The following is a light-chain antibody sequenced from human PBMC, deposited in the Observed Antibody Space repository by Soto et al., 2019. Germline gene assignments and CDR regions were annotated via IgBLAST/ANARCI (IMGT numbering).Light chain of an antibody. CDR1: QSISSW. Sequence: IQMTASPSNMFATVGDIGHITSRASQSISSWLAWYQQKPGKAPKVLIYDASSLESGVPSRFSGSGSGTEFSLTISSLQPDDFATYYCQQYNHYWTFGQGAKVDI. V-gene: IGKV1-5*01. J-gene: IGKJ1*01. CDR2: DAS. CDR3: QQYNHYWT.